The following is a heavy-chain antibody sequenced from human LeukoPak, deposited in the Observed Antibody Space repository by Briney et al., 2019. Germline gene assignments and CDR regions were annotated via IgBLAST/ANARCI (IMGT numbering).Heavy chain of an antibody. CDR1: GGSITGYF. V-gene: IGHV4-59*01. Sequence: SETLSLTCTVSGGSITGYFWSWIRQPPGKGLEWIGYIYYTGSTNCNPSLKSRVTISVDTPKNQFSLNLTSVTAADTAVYYCARGRYGFDSWGQGTLVTVSS. D-gene: IGHD1-26*01. J-gene: IGHJ4*02. CDR2: IYYTGST. CDR3: ARGRYGFDS.